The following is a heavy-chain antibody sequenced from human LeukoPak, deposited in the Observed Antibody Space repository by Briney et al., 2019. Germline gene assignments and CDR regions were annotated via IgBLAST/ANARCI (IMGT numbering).Heavy chain of an antibody. CDR2: ISGSGVGT. J-gene: IGHJ6*03. Sequence: PGGTLRLSCAASGFTFSSYGMSWVRQAPGKGLEWVSAISGSGVGTYYADSVKGRFTISRDNSKNTLYLQMNSLRVEDTAVYYCAKATYCSSSSCKPGLYYYYYMDVWGKGTTVTVSS. CDR1: GFTFSSYG. CDR3: AKATYCSSSSCKPGLYYYYYMDV. D-gene: IGHD2-2*01. V-gene: IGHV3-23*01.